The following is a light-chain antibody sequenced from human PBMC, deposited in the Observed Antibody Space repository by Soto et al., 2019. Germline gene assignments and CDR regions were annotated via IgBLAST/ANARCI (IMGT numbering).Light chain of an antibody. J-gene: IGKJ1*01. V-gene: IGKV1-5*03. Sequence: DIQMTQSPSTLSGSVGDRCTITCRASQTISSWLAWYQQKPGKAPKLLIYKASTLQSGVPSRFSGSGSGTDFTLTISSLQPEDSATYYCLQDYNYPRTFGQGTKVDIK. CDR2: KAS. CDR1: QTISSW. CDR3: LQDYNYPRT.